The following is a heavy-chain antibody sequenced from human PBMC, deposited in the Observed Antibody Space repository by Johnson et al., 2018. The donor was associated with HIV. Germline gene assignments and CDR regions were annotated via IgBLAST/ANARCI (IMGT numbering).Heavy chain of an antibody. Sequence: QVQLVESGGGLVQPGGSLRLSCAASGFTFSSYGMHWVRQAPGKGLEWVAVISYDGSNKYYADSVKGRFTISRDNSKNTLYLQMNSLRAEDTAVYYCARDHDGLWGQGTMVTVSS. J-gene: IGHJ3*01. D-gene: IGHD3-3*01. CDR2: ISYDGSNK. CDR1: GFTFSSYG. CDR3: ARDHDGL. V-gene: IGHV3-30*03.